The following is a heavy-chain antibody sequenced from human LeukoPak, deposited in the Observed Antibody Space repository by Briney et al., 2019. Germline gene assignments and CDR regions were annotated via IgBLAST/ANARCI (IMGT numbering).Heavy chain of an antibody. D-gene: IGHD7-27*01. CDR2: IYYSGST. CDR3: AGNWVNDAFDI. J-gene: IGHJ3*02. V-gene: IGHV4-59*01. CDR1: GGSISSYY. Sequence: SETLSLTCTVSGGSISSYYWSWIRQPPGKGLEWIGYIYYSGSTNYNPSLKSRVTISVDTSKNQFSLKLSSVTAADTAVYYCAGNWVNDAFDIWGQGTMVTVSS.